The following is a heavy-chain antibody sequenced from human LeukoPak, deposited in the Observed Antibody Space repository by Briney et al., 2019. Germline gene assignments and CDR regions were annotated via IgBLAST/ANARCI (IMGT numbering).Heavy chain of an antibody. V-gene: IGHV4-61*08. J-gene: IGHJ4*02. D-gene: IGHD6-13*01. CDR2: IYYSGST. Sequence: SETLSLTCTVSGGSISSGGYYWSWIRQHPGKGLEWIGYIYYSGSTNYNPSLKSRVTISVDTSKNQFSLNLSSVTAADTAVYYCARRAAGAGDFDYWGQGTLVTVSS. CDR1: GGSISSGGYY. CDR3: ARRAAGAGDFDY.